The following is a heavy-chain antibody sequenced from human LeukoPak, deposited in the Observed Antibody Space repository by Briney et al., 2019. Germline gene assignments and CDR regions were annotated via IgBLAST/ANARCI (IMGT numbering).Heavy chain of an antibody. CDR1: GYTFTDYY. CDR2: INPNSGAT. Sequence: ASVKVSCKASGYTFTDYYMHWVRQAPGQGLEWMGRINPNSGATNCAQKFQGGVTMTRDTSISTAYMELSRLRSDDTAVYYCARDQYYDSSGYSLAGFEYWGQGTLVTVSS. J-gene: IGHJ4*02. D-gene: IGHD3-22*01. CDR3: ARDQYYDSSGYSLAGFEY. V-gene: IGHV1-2*06.